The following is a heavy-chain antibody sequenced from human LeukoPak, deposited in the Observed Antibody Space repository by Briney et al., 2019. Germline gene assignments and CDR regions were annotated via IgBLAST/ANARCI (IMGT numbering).Heavy chain of an antibody. CDR1: GYIFTGYY. CDR2: INPNSGGT. CDR3: ARVPAAPGNDY. Sequence: ASVKVSCKASGYIFTGYYMHWVRQAPGQGLEWMGWINPNSGGTNYAQKFQGRGTMTRDTSISTAYMELSRLRRDDTAVYYCARVPAAPGNDYWGQGTLVTVSS. V-gene: IGHV1-2*02. J-gene: IGHJ4*02. D-gene: IGHD3-10*01.